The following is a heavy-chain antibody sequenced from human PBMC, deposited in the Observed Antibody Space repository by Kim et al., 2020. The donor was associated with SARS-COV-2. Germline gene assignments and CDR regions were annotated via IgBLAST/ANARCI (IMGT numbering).Heavy chain of an antibody. V-gene: IGHV3-53*01. D-gene: IGHD2-21*02. J-gene: IGHJ4*02. CDR2: IYSGGST. CDR1: GFTVSSNY. CDR3: ASSGNCGGDCYLDY. Sequence: GGSLRRSCAASGFTVSSNYMSWVRQAPGKGLEWVSVIYSGGSTYYADSVKGRFTISRDNSKNTLYLQMNSLRAEDTAVYYCASSGNCGGDCYLDYWGQGTLVTVSS.